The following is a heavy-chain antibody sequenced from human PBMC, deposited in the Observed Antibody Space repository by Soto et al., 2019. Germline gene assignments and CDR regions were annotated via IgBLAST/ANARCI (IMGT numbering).Heavy chain of an antibody. D-gene: IGHD1-26*01. V-gene: IGHV1-18*01. CDR1: GYTFTNYG. CDR3: ARPPHEEPPFDS. J-gene: IGHJ4*02. CDR2: VTGYDGNA. Sequence: QVQLVQSGAEVKKPGASVKVSCKASGYTFTNYGISWVRQAPGQGLEWMGWVTGYDGNANYAQRFQGRATMPPDTPTNTAYLDLRRRISDDPAVYYCARPPHEEPPFDSGGQGTLVTVPS.